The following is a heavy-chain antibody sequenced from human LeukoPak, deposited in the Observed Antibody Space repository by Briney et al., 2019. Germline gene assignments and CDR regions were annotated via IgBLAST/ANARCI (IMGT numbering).Heavy chain of an antibody. Sequence: GTPVKVSCKASGFTFTDYGFSWGGQAPGKGLEWMGWISAYNGNTDYAQNLQDRLTMTTDTSTTTAYMELRSLKSDDTAVYYCAREDWYLDLWGRGTLVTVSS. CDR2: ISAYNGNT. CDR1: GFTFTDYG. V-gene: IGHV1-18*01. CDR3: AREDWYLDL. J-gene: IGHJ2*01.